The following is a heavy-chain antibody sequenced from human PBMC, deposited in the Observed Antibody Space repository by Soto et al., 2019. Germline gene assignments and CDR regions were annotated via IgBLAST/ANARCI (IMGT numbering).Heavy chain of an antibody. CDR1: GGSLSSGGHS. J-gene: IGHJ5*02. Sequence: QLQLQESGSGLVKSSQTLSLTCAVSGGSLSSGGHSWGWFRQPPGMGLEWIGYIFQTGSTYYNPSLQSRVTNSMDKSNNQFYLKVHSVTAADTAVYYCAGLGDCRGGSCYPNWFDPWGQGTLVTVSS. V-gene: IGHV4-30-2*01. D-gene: IGHD2-15*01. CDR3: AGLGDCRGGSCYPNWFDP. CDR2: IFQTGST.